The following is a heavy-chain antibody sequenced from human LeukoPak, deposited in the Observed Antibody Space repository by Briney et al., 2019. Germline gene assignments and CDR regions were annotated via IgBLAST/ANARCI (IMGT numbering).Heavy chain of an antibody. J-gene: IGHJ4*02. CDR1: GFTFSSYW. CDR2: INTDGSST. CDR3: ARDSEVGAMGG. V-gene: IGHV3-74*01. D-gene: IGHD1-26*01. Sequence: PGGSLRLSCAASGFTFSSYWMHWVRQAPGKGLVWVSRINTDGSSTSYADSVKGRFTISRDNAKNTLYLQMNSLRAEDTAVYYCARDSEVGAMGGWGQGTLVTVSS.